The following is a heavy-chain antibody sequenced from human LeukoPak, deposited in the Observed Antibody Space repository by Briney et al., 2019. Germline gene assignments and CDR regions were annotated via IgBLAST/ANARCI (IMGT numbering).Heavy chain of an antibody. Sequence: GGSLRLSCAASGFTFSSYSMNWVRQAPGKGLEWVSYISSSSSTIYYADSVKGRFTISRDNAKNSLFLQMNSLRAEDTAVYYCARRVPNQVVTDYFDYWGQGTLVTVSS. J-gene: IGHJ4*02. CDR1: GFTFSSYS. CDR3: ARRVPNQVVTDYFDY. D-gene: IGHD3-22*01. CDR2: ISSSSSTI. V-gene: IGHV3-48*04.